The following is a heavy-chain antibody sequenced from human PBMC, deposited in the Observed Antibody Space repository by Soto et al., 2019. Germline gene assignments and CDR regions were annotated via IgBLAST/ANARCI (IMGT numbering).Heavy chain of an antibody. CDR3: AREGGMATINYFDY. D-gene: IGHD5-12*01. CDR1: GGSVSSVSYY. Sequence: TLSLTCTVSGGSVSSVSYYWSWIRQPPGKGLEWIGYIYYSGSTNNNPSLKSRVTISVDTSKNQFSLKLSSVTAADTAVYYCAREGGMATINYFDYWGQGTLVTVSS. V-gene: IGHV4-61*01. J-gene: IGHJ4*02. CDR2: IYYSGST.